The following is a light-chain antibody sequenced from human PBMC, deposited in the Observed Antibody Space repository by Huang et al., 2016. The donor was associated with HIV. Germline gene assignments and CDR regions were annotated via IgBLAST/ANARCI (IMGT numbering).Light chain of an antibody. J-gene: IGKJ4*01. CDR1: QSIGTY. CDR2: DVS. CDR3: QQRSKWPLT. V-gene: IGKV3-11*01. Sequence: EIVLTQSPVTLSLSPGDRATLSCRASQSIGTYLAWYHKKSGQAPRLLIYDVSNRAAGVPARFSASGSETDFTLTIASLDPDDFAIYHCQQRSKWPLTFGGGTKVEMK.